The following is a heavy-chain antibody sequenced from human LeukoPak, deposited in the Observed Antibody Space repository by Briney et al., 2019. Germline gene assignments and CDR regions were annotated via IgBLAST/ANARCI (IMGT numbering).Heavy chain of an antibody. CDR3: AREKASTLTG. CDR1: GGSISSGGYY. Sequence: SETLSLTCTVSGGSISSGGYYWSWIRQHPGKGLEWIGYIYYSGSTYYNPSLKSRVTISVDTSKNQFSLKLSSVTAADTAVYYRAREKASTLTGWGQGTLVTVSS. V-gene: IGHV4-31*03. D-gene: IGHD1-20*01. CDR2: IYYSGST. J-gene: IGHJ4*02.